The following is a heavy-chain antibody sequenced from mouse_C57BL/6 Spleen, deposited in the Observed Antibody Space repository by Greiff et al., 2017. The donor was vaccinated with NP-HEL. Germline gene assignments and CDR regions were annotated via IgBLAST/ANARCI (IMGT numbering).Heavy chain of an antibody. CDR1: GYAFSSYW. V-gene: IGHV1-80*01. D-gene: IGHD5-5*01. CDR3: ARSLPFAY. Sequence: VQLQQSGASVKISCKASGYAFSSYWMNWVKQRPGKGLEWIGQIYPGDGDTNYNGKFKGKATLTADKSSSTAYMQLSSLTSEDSAVYFCARSLPFAYWGQGTLVTVSA. J-gene: IGHJ3*01. CDR2: IYPGDGDT.